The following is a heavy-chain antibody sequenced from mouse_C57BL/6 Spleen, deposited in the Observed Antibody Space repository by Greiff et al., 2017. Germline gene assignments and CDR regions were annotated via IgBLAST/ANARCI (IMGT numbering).Heavy chain of an antibody. Sequence: VQLQQSGPELVKPGASVKISCKASGYAFSSSWMNWVKQRPGKGLEWIGRIYPGDGDTNYNGKFKGKATLTADKSSSTAYMQLSSLTSEDSAVYVCARSRAYESYFDYWGQGTTLTVSS. D-gene: IGHD2-10*02. CDR3: ARSRAYESYFDY. V-gene: IGHV1-82*01. J-gene: IGHJ2*01. CDR1: GYAFSSSW. CDR2: IYPGDGDT.